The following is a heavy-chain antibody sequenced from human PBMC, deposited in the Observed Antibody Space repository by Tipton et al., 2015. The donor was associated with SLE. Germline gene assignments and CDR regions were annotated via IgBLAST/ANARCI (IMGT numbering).Heavy chain of an antibody. J-gene: IGHJ3*02. CDR1: GDSVSSNTAA. D-gene: IGHD7-27*01. CDR2: TYYRSNFHY. V-gene: IGHV6-1*01. Sequence: PGLVKPSQTLSLTCAIFGDSVSSNTAAWNWIRQSPSRGLEWLGRTYYRSNFHYDYALSMQSRITITPETTRNRFSLQLNSVTPDDTAVYYCARFNWEDAFDIWGQGTIVTVSS. CDR3: ARFNWEDAFDI.